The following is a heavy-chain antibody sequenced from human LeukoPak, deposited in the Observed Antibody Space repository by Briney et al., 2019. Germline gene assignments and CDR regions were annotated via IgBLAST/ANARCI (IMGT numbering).Heavy chain of an antibody. CDR1: GFTFDDFA. Sequence: PGGSLRLSCAASGFTFDDFAMHWVRQVPGKALEWVSGISWNSANIDYADSVRGRFTISRDNAKNSLYLQMNSLRAEATALYYCAKEGYYDILAGYHTYSYYYMDVWGKGTTVTVSS. CDR3: AKEGYYDILAGYHTYSYYYMDV. D-gene: IGHD3-9*01. CDR2: ISWNSANI. J-gene: IGHJ6*03. V-gene: IGHV3-9*01.